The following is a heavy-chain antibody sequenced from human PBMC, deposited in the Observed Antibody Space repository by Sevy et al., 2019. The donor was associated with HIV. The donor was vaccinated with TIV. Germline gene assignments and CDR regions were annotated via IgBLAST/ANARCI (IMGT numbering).Heavy chain of an antibody. Sequence: GESLKISCAASGFTFSSFGMHWVRQAPGKGLEWVAVIWYEGSTTYYADSVRGRFTISRNSSNNTLYLQMNSLRADDTAVYYCAGTATHLDYWGQGTLVTVSS. CDR2: IWYEGSTT. J-gene: IGHJ4*02. V-gene: IGHV3-33*01. CDR1: GFTFSSFG. D-gene: IGHD2-8*02. CDR3: AGTATHLDY.